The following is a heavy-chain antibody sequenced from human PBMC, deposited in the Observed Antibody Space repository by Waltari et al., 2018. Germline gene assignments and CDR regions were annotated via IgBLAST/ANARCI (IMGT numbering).Heavy chain of an antibody. V-gene: IGHV4-31*03. CDR2: IYHSETT. CDR1: GGSISSGGYY. J-gene: IGHJ4*02. Sequence: QVQLQESGPGLVKPSQTLSLPCTVSGGSISSGGYYWSWIRQYPGKGLEWIGYIYHSETTYYNPSLKSRVTISIDRSKNQFSLKLSSVTAADTAVYYCAREGDYYDYGDYQGFDLWGQGTLVTVSS. D-gene: IGHD4-17*01. CDR3: AREGDYYDYGDYQGFDL.